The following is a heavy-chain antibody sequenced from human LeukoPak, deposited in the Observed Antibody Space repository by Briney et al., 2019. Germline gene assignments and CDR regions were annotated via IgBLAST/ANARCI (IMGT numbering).Heavy chain of an antibody. J-gene: IGHJ4*02. Sequence: GGSLRLFCAASGFTFSNYAMNWVRQAPGKGLEWVSGLSDDGFKTYYADSVKGRFTISRDNSQSTLYLLMNSLRAEDTAIYYCAKAYDFWSGYFPFDYWGQGTLVTVSS. CDR3: AKAYDFWSGYFPFDY. CDR1: GFTFSNYA. D-gene: IGHD3-3*01. CDR2: LSDDGFKT. V-gene: IGHV3-23*01.